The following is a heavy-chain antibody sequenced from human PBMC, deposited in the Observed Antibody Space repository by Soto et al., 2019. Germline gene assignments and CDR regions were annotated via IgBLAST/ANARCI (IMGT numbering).Heavy chain of an antibody. Sequence: QVQLVESGGGVVQPGRSLRLSCAASGFTFSSYGMHWVRQAPGKGLEGVAVISYDGSNKYYADSVKGRFTISRDNSKNTLYLQMNSLRAEDTAVYYCAKDRVWFGDRYGMDVWGQGTTVTVSS. D-gene: IGHD3-10*01. CDR2: ISYDGSNK. CDR1: GFTFSSYG. J-gene: IGHJ6*02. V-gene: IGHV3-30*18. CDR3: AKDRVWFGDRYGMDV.